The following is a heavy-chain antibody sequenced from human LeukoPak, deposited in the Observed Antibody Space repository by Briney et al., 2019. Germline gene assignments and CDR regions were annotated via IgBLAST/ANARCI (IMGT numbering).Heavy chain of an antibody. V-gene: IGHV1-18*01. J-gene: IGHJ6*03. CDR2: ISAYNGNT. CDR3: ARGPGGRSGYYPLEDNYYYYYMDV. D-gene: IGHD3-22*01. Sequence: ASVKVSCKASGYTFTSNGISWVRQAPGQGLEWMGWISAYNGNTNYAQKLQGRVTMTTDPSTSTAYMELRSLRSDDTAVYYCARGPGGRSGYYPLEDNYYYYYMDVWGKGTTVTVSS. CDR1: GYTFTSNG.